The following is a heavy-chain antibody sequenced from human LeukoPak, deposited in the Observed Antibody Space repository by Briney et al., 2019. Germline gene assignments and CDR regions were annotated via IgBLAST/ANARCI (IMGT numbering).Heavy chain of an antibody. D-gene: IGHD3-22*01. CDR1: GGTFSGYG. CDR3: ARDFYYDTSGGGLT. J-gene: IGHJ3*01. Sequence: SVKVSCKASGGTFSGYGINWVRQAPGQGLEWMGRVVPMSGTANYAQKFQGRVTITTDESTSTAYMELTGLRSEDTAVYYCARDFYYDTSGGGLTWGQGTTVTVSS. CDR2: VVPMSGTA. V-gene: IGHV1-69*05.